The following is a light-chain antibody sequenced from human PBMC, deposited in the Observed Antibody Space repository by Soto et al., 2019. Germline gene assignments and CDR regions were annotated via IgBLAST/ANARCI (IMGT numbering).Light chain of an antibody. CDR2: DAS. CDR3: QHRSTWPPYS. V-gene: IGKV3-11*01. J-gene: IGKJ2*01. CDR1: QSVSSY. Sequence: EIVLTQSPATLSLSPGERATLSCRASQSVSSYLAWYQQKPGQAPRLLIYDASNRATGIPARFSGSGSGTDFPPPIRSLEPKNFEVYYCQHRSTWPPYSFGQGTKLEIK.